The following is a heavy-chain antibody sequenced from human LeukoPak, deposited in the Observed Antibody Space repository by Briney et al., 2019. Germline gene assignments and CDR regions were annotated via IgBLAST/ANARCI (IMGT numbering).Heavy chain of an antibody. CDR3: ARGYSYGQIDY. CDR2: ISSSGSYI. Sequence: GGSLRLSCAVSGLRFIDGWVDWVRQAPGKGLEWVSSISSSGSYIYYADSLKGRFAISRDNAKNSLYLQMNNLRAEDTAVYYCARGYSYGQIDYWGQGTLATVSS. CDR1: GLRFIDGW. V-gene: IGHV3-21*04. J-gene: IGHJ4*02. D-gene: IGHD5-18*01.